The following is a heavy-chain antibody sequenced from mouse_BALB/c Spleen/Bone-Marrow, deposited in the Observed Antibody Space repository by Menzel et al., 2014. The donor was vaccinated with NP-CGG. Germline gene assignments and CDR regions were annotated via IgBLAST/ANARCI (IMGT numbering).Heavy chain of an antibody. V-gene: IGHV1-80*01. CDR3: ARWITTVVAPYVMDY. D-gene: IGHD1-1*01. Sequence: QVQLKESGAELVRPGSSVKISCKASGYAFSSYWMNRVKQRPGQGLEWIGQIYPGDGDTNYNGKFKGKATLTADKSSSTVYMQPSSLTSEDSAVYFCARWITTVVAPYVMDYWGQGTSVTVSS. CDR2: IYPGDGDT. J-gene: IGHJ4*01. CDR1: GYAFSSYW.